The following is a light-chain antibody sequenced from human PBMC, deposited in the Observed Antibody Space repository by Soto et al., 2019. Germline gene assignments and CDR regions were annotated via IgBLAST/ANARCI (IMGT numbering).Light chain of an antibody. Sequence: DLQLTQSPSSLSASVGDRVTITCQASQAIITDLNWFQQRPGKAPKLLIYDASHLETGVPSRFSGSGSGTAFTLTISSLQPEDVGTYYCQQYDNLPLTVGGGTKVEV. CDR3: QQYDNLPLT. V-gene: IGKV1-33*01. J-gene: IGKJ4*01. CDR1: QAIITD. CDR2: DAS.